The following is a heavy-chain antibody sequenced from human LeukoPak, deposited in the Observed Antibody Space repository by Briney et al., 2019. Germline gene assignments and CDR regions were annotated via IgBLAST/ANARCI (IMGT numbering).Heavy chain of an antibody. CDR1: GFIFDDHG. D-gene: IGHD3-3*01. Sequence: GGSLSLSCAASGFIFDDHGMHWVRQAPGKGLEWVSGISWSRGIIGYADSWKGRFNISRDNAKNSLYLQMESLRAEDTAVYYCAKDTGSPADAITMEDNAFDIWGQGTMVTVSS. V-gene: IGHV3-9*01. CDR2: ISWSRGII. CDR3: AKDTGSPADAITMEDNAFDI. J-gene: IGHJ3*02.